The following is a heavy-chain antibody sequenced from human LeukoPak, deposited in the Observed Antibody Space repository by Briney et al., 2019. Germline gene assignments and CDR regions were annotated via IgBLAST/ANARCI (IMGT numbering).Heavy chain of an antibody. D-gene: IGHD1-26*01. CDR2: IWYDGSNK. J-gene: IGHJ3*02. CDR1: GFTFSSYG. CDR3: ATLVGANRAFDI. Sequence: GGSLRLSCAASGFTFSSYGMHWVRQAPGKGLEWVAVIWYDGSNKYYADSVKGRFTISRDNSKNTLYLQMNSLRAEDTAVYYCATLVGANRAFDIWGQGTMVTVSS. V-gene: IGHV3-33*01.